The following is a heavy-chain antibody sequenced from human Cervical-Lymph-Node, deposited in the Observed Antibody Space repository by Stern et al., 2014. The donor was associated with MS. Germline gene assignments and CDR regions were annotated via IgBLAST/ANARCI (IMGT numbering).Heavy chain of an antibody. J-gene: IGHJ4*02. D-gene: IGHD6-25*01. Sequence: VQLGQSGPEVKKPGESLKISCSGSGYNFTTYWIGWARLMPGKGLEWMGNIYPGDSDTRYSPPFQGQIAISVDKSISTAYLQWNSLKASDSAMYYCARVFGSAVPDFWGRGALVTVSS. CDR1: GYNFTTYW. CDR3: ARVFGSAVPDF. CDR2: IYPGDSDT. V-gene: IGHV5-51*01.